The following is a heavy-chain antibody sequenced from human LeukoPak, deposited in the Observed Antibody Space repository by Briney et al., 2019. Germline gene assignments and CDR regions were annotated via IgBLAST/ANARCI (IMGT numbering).Heavy chain of an antibody. CDR3: ARRTAVARTAHFDY. J-gene: IGHJ4*02. CDR2: FSHGGTT. Sequence: SETLSLTCSVSGGSIRSNNFSWDWIRQPPGKGLEWIGSFSHGGTTYFNPSLKSRVTMSVDTSKNQFSLKVTSVTAADTAVYYCARRTAVARTAHFDYWGQGILVTVSS. D-gene: IGHD6-19*01. V-gene: IGHV4-39*01. CDR1: GGSIRSNNFS.